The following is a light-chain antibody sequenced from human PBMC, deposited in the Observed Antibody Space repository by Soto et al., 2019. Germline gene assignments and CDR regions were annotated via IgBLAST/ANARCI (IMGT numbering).Light chain of an antibody. CDR2: VAS. V-gene: IGKV1-27*01. CDR1: QGISNY. J-gene: IGKJ4*01. Sequence: DIQMTQSPSSLSASVGDRVTITCRASQGISNYLAWYQQKPVKVPKLLIYVASTLQSGVPSRFSGSGSGTDFTLTISSLQPEDVANYFYQNYNSAPYTFGGGTKVQIK. CDR3: QNYNSAPYT.